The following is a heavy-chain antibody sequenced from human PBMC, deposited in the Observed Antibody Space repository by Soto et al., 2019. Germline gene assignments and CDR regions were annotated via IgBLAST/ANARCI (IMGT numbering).Heavy chain of an antibody. CDR1: GFTVSSNY. D-gene: IGHD3-22*01. Sequence: PGGSLRLSCAASGFTVSSNYMSWVRQAPGKGLEWVSVIYSGGSTYYADSVKGRFTISRDNSKNTLYLQMNSLRAEDTAVYYCARDFSGYKHYYYYYGMDVWGQGTTVTVSS. CDR2: IYSGGST. J-gene: IGHJ6*02. CDR3: ARDFSGYKHYYYYYGMDV. V-gene: IGHV3-53*01.